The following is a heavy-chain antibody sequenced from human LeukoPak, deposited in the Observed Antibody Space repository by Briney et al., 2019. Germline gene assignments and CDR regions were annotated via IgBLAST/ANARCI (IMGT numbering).Heavy chain of an antibody. D-gene: IGHD6-6*01. CDR3: AKARRIAARGPHGWFDP. CDR1: GFTFSSYD. V-gene: IGHV3-33*06. Sequence: GRSLRLSCAASGFTFSSYDMYWVRQAPGKGLEWVAVIWYDGSNKYYADSVKGRFTISRDNSKNTLYLQMNSLRAEDTAVYYCAKARRIAARGPHGWFDPWGQGTLVTVSS. J-gene: IGHJ5*02. CDR2: IWYDGSNK.